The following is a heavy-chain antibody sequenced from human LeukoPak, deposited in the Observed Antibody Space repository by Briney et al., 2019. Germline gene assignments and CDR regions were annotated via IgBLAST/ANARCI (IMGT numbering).Heavy chain of an antibody. CDR2: ISYDGSNK. CDR1: GFTFSSYA. Sequence: GRSLRLSCAASGFTFSSYAMHWVRQAPGKGLEWVAVISYDGSNKYYADSVKGRFTISRDNSKNTLYLQMNSLRAEDTAVYYCAKGYSNGYGAWGQGTLVTVSS. CDR3: AKGYSNGYGA. V-gene: IGHV3-30-3*01. D-gene: IGHD6-19*01. J-gene: IGHJ5*02.